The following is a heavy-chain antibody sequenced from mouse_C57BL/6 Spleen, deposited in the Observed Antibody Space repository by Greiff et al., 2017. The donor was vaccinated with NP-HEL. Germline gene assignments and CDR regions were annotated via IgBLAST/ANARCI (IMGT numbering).Heavy chain of an antibody. J-gene: IGHJ4*01. CDR2: INPSNGGT. CDR1: GYTFTSYW. V-gene: IGHV1-53*01. Sequence: QVQLKESGTELVKPGASVKLSCKASGYTFTSYWMHWVKQRPGQGLEWIGNINPSNGGTNYNEKFKSKATLTVDKSSSTAYMQLSSLTSEDSAVYYCAREEYTYAMDYWGQGTSVTVSS. CDR3: AREEYTYAMDY. D-gene: IGHD5-1*01.